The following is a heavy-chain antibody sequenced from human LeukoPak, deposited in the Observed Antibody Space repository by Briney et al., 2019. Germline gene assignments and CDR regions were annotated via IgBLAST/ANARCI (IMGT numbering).Heavy chain of an antibody. CDR3: ARDLGEDIVVVPAAPGDY. V-gene: IGHV3-21*01. CDR2: ISSSSSYI. Sequence: GGSLRLSCAASGFTFSSYSMNWVRQAPGKGLEWVSSISSSSSYIYYADSVKGQFTISRDNAKNSLYLQMNSLRAEDTAVYYCARDLGEDIVVVPAAPGDYWGQGTLVTVSS. D-gene: IGHD2-2*01. CDR1: GFTFSSYS. J-gene: IGHJ4*02.